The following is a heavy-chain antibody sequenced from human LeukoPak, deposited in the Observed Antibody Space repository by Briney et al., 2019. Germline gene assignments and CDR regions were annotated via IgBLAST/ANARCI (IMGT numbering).Heavy chain of an antibody. V-gene: IGHV3-66*01. CDR1: GFTVSSNY. Sequence: PGGSLRLSCAASGFTVSSNYMSWVRQAPGKGLEWVSVIYSGGSTYYADSVKGRFTISRDNSKNTLYLQMNSLRAEDTAVYYCARDLLTMVRGVIPEDAFDIWGQGTMVTVSS. CDR3: ARDLLTMVRGVIPEDAFDI. D-gene: IGHD3-10*01. J-gene: IGHJ3*02. CDR2: IYSGGST.